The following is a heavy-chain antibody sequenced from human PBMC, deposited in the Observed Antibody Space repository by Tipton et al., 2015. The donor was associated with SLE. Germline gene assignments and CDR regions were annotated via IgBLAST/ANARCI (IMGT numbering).Heavy chain of an antibody. D-gene: IGHD3-3*01. CDR2: IYYSGST. CDR3: AWYLGRLRSMDY. V-gene: IGHV4-59*01. J-gene: IGHJ4*02. CDR1: GGSINSYY. Sequence: LRLSCTVSGGSINSYYWSWIRQPPGKGLEWIGYIYYSGSTNYKPSLKSRVTISVDTSKNQFSLKLNSVTAADTAMYFCAWYLGRLRSMDYWGQGTLVTVSS.